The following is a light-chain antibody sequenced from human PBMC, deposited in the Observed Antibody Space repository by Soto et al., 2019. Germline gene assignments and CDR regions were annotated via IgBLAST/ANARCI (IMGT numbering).Light chain of an antibody. Sequence: DVEMTQSPLSLPVTPGQPASISCRSSLSGVYSDGIDSLKWFHQSAGQSPRRLTYKASKRDSGVPDRFSGSGSGTDFTLHINRVEAEDVGIYYCMQDTHWPPTFGGGTRVEIK. CDR1: LSGVYSDGIDS. J-gene: IGKJ4*02. CDR2: KAS. V-gene: IGKV2-30*01. CDR3: MQDTHWPPT.